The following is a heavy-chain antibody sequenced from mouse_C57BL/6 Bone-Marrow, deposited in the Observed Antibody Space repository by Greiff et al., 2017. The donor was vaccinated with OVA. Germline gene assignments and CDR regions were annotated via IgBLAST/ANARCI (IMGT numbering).Heavy chain of an antibody. D-gene: IGHD1-1*01. J-gene: IGHJ2*01. V-gene: IGHV3-6*01. CDR3: ASKMDYGLWDY. CDR1: GYSITSGYY. Sequence: EVQVVESGPGLVKPSQSLSLTCSVTGYSITSGYYWNWIRQFPGNKLEWMGYISYDGSNNYNPSLKNRISITRDTSKNQFFLKLNSVTTEDTATYYCASKMDYGLWDYWGQGTTLTVSS. CDR2: ISYDGSN.